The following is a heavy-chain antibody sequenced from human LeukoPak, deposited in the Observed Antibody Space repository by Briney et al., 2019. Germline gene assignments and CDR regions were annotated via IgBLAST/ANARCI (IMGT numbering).Heavy chain of an antibody. V-gene: IGHV3-33*08. D-gene: IGHD6-19*01. CDR2: IWYDGSNK. CDR3: ARDKRSGWYLFDY. Sequence: GGSLRLSCAASGFTFNSDEMNWVRQAPGKGLEWVAVIWYDGSNKYYADSVKGRFTISRDNSKNTLYLQMNSLRAEDTAVYYCARDKRSGWYLFDYWGQGTLVTVSS. J-gene: IGHJ4*02. CDR1: GFTFNSDE.